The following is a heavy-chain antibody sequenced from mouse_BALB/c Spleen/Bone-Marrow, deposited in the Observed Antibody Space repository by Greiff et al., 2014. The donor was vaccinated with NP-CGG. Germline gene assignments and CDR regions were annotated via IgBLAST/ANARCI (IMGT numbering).Heavy chain of an antibody. J-gene: IGHJ3*01. Sequence: VQLKESGAELVKPGASVKLSCTASGFNIKDTYMHWVKQRPEQGLEWIGRIDPANGNTKYDPKFQGKATITADTSSNTAYLQLSSLTSEDTAVYYCARLDSFAYWGQGTLVTVSA. V-gene: IGHV14-3*02. CDR2: IDPANGNT. CDR3: ARLDSFAY. CDR1: GFNIKDTY.